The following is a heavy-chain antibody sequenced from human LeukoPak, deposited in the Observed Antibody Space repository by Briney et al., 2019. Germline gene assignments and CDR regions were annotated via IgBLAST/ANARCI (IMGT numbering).Heavy chain of an antibody. V-gene: IGHV4-4*07. CDR2: LYPGVST. Sequence: SETLSLTCTVPGGPIYSYYWSWIRQTAGKGLEWIGRLYPGVSTDYNPSLKSRVTMSVDTSKNQFALKLSAVTAADTAVYYCARLKFYDSTGYSPGHYMDVWGKGTTVTVSS. J-gene: IGHJ6*03. CDR3: ARLKFYDSTGYSPGHYMDV. CDR1: GGPIYSYY. D-gene: IGHD3-22*01.